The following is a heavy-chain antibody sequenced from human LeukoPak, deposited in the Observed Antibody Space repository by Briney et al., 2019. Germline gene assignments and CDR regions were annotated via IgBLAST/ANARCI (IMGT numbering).Heavy chain of an antibody. J-gene: IGHJ6*03. V-gene: IGHV3-23*01. CDR2: IRVNDET. CDR3: ARVLTPTYYYYMDV. CDR1: EFTFSNYA. Sequence: PGGSLRLSCAASEFTFSNYAMNWVRQAPGKGLEWVSGIRVNDETYYADSVKGRFTISRDNSENTLYLQMGGLRAEDTAVYYCARVLTPTYYYYMDVWGKGTTVTVSS.